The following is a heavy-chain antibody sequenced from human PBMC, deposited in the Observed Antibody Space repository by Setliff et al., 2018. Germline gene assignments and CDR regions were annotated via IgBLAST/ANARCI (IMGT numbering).Heavy chain of an antibody. CDR3: ARDNTMVGATDY. CDR2: LHTSGSI. Sequence: LSLTCTVSGGSISSGTYYWSWIRQPAGKGLEWIGRLHTSGSINYNPSLKSRVTISVDTSKNQFSLRLRSVTAADTAVYFCARDNTMVGATDYWGLGTLVTVS. J-gene: IGHJ4*02. CDR1: GGSISSGTYY. V-gene: IGHV4-61*02. D-gene: IGHD1-26*01.